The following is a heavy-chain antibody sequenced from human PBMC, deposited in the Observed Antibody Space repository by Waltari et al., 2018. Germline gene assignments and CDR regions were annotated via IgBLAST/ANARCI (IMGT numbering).Heavy chain of an antibody. Sequence: EVQLVESGGGLVQPGGSLSLSCAASGFTFSFFWMAWVRRVPGKGLVWVARINSDGSSTSYADSVKGRFTISRDNAKDTLSLQMNSLRAEDTAVYYCASMGKNYYDSSGHLRGYWGQGTLVTVSS. V-gene: IGHV3-74*01. CDR2: INSDGSST. CDR3: ASMGKNYYDSSGHLRGY. J-gene: IGHJ4*02. CDR1: GFTFSFFW. D-gene: IGHD3-22*01.